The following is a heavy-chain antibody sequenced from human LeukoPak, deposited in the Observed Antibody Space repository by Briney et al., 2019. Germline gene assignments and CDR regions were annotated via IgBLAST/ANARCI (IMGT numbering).Heavy chain of an antibody. J-gene: IGHJ4*02. D-gene: IGHD3-22*01. CDR2: ISWNSGSI. CDR1: GFTFDDYA. CDR3: AKYLSGYYYDSSGSFDY. V-gene: IGHV3-9*01. Sequence: GGSLRLSCAASGFTFDDYAMHWVRQAPGNGLEWVSGISWNSGSIGYADSVKGRFTISRDNAKNSLYLQMNSLRAEDTALYYCAKYLSGYYYDSSGSFDYWGQGTLVTVSS.